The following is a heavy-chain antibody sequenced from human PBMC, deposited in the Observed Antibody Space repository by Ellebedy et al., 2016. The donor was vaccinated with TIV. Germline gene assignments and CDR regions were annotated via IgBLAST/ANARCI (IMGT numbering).Heavy chain of an antibody. Sequence: PGGSLRLSCAASQFTFSSYTLHWVRQAPGKGLEWVAFISSDGNIKDYVDSVKGRFTISRDNSKKTVYLQTNSLRLEDTAIYYCARGSEGSGFDYWGQGTLVTVSS. V-gene: IGHV3-30-3*01. CDR2: ISSDGNIK. CDR3: ARGSEGSGFDY. CDR1: QFTFSSYT. D-gene: IGHD6-25*01. J-gene: IGHJ4*02.